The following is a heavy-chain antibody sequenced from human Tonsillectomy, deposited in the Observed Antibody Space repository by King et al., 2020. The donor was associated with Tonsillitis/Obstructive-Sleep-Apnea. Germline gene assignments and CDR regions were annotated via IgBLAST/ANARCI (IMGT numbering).Heavy chain of an antibody. J-gene: IGHJ6*04. D-gene: IGHD3-10*01. CDR1: GYTFTNYG. CDR2: ISAYNGNT. CDR3: VGEITRIRGAYLDV. Sequence: QLVQSGAEVKKPGASVKVSCKASGYTFTNYGINWVRQAPGQGLEWMGWISAYNGNTNYAPKLQGRVTMTTDTSTSTAYMDLRSLRSDDTAVYYCVGEITRIRGAYLDVWGKGTTVTVSS. V-gene: IGHV1-18*01.